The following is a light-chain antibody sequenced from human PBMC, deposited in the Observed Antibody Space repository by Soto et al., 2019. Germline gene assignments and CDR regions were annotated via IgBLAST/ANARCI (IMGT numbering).Light chain of an antibody. V-gene: IGLV2-14*03. Sequence: QSVLTQPASVSGSPGQWITISCTGTSSDVGGYNYVSWCQQHPGKAPKLMIYDVTNRPSGVSYRFSGSKSGNTASLTISGLQAEDEADYYCSSYTTTSAVAFGGGTKLTVL. J-gene: IGLJ2*01. CDR3: SSYTTTSAVA. CDR1: SSDVGGYNY. CDR2: DVT.